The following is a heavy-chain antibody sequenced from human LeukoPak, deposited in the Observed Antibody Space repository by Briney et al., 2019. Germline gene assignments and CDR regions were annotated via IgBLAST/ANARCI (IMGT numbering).Heavy chain of an antibody. Sequence: GGSLRLSCAASGFTVSSSYAMSWVRQAPGKGLEWVSAISGSGGSTYYADSVKGRFTISRDNSKNTLYLQMNSLRAEDTAVYYCAKDLGSTVTTTFDYWGQGTLVTVSS. CDR1: GFTVSSSYA. CDR3: AKDLGSTVTTTFDY. J-gene: IGHJ4*02. V-gene: IGHV3-23*01. D-gene: IGHD4-11*01. CDR2: ISGSGGST.